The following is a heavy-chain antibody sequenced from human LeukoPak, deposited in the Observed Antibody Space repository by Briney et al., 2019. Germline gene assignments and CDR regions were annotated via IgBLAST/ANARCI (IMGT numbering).Heavy chain of an antibody. CDR2: ISYHGDIT. CDR3: ARDSTYYYDSGSSGHHYFDF. Sequence: GGSLRLSCAASGFTFSSYAMHWVRQAPGKGLEWVALISYHGDITYYADSVKGRFTFSRDNSKTTLFLQMNSLRAEDTAVYYCARDSTYYYDSGSSGHHYFDFWGQGTMVTVSS. CDR1: GFTFSSYA. D-gene: IGHD3-10*01. V-gene: IGHV3-30*01. J-gene: IGHJ4*02.